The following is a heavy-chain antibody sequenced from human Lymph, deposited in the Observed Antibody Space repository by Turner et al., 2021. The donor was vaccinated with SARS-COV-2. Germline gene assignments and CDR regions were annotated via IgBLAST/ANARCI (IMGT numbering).Heavy chain of an antibody. J-gene: IGHJ4*02. Sequence: QVQLEESGGGVVQPGRSLRLSCAASGFTFSSYVMHWVRQAPGKGLEWVAVIWYDGSNKYYADSVKGRFTISRDNSKNTLYLQMNSLRAEDTAVYYCARGLGSSWYSGGFDYWGQGTLVTVSS. CDR2: IWYDGSNK. CDR1: GFTFSSYV. D-gene: IGHD6-13*01. CDR3: ARGLGSSWYSGGFDY. V-gene: IGHV3-33*01.